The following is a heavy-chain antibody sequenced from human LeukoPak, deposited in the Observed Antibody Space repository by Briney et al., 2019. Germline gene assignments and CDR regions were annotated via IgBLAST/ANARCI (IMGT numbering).Heavy chain of an antibody. Sequence: SETLSLTCTVSGGSISSYYWSWIRQPAGKGLEWTGRIYTSGSTNYNPSLKSRVTMSVDTSKNQFSLKLSSVTAADTAVYYCARDRSYYDSSGYYTDAFDVWGQGTMVTVSS. CDR2: IYTSGST. CDR1: GGSISSYY. CDR3: ARDRSYYDSSGYYTDAFDV. D-gene: IGHD3-22*01. V-gene: IGHV4-4*07. J-gene: IGHJ3*01.